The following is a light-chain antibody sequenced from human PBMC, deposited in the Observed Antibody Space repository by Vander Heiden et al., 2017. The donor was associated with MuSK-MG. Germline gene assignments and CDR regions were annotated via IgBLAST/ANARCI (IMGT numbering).Light chain of an antibody. CDR1: QSISSY. Sequence: DIQMTQSPSSLSASVGDRVTITCRASQSISSYLNWYQQKPGKAPKLLIYAASSLQSGVPSRFSGSGSGTDCTLTISRLQPADCATYYCQQSDSTLITSGQGTRMEIK. CDR2: AAS. CDR3: QQSDSTLIT. V-gene: IGKV1-39*01. J-gene: IGKJ5*01.